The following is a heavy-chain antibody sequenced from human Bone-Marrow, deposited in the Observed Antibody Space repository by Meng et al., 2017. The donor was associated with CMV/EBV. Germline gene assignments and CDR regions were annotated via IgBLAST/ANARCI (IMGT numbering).Heavy chain of an antibody. CDR3: ARVKQYYDFWSGYYTSFLFDY. V-gene: IGHV4-39*07. CDR1: GGSISSSSYY. Sequence: SETLSLTCTVSGGSISSSSYYWGWIRQPPGKGLEWIGSIYYSGSTYYNPSLKSRVTISVDTSKNQFSLKLSSVTAADTAVYYCARVKQYYDFWSGYYTSFLFDYWGQGTLVTFSS. J-gene: IGHJ4*02. CDR2: IYYSGST. D-gene: IGHD3-3*01.